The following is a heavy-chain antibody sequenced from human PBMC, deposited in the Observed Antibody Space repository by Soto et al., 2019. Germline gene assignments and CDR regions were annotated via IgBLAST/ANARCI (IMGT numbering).Heavy chain of an antibody. Sequence: LSLTCTVSGVSITSYYWSWIRQPVGRGLEWIGRIYTSGSTNYNPSLKSRVTMSVDRSKNQFSLRLSSATAADTAVYYCARTSSSWYYFDFWGQGTLVTVS. D-gene: IGHD6-13*01. CDR3: ARTSSSWYYFDF. V-gene: IGHV4-4*07. CDR2: IYTSGST. CDR1: GVSITSYY. J-gene: IGHJ4*02.